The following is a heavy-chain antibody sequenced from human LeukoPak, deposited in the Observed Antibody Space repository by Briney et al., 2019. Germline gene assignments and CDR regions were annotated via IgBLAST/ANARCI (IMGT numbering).Heavy chain of an antibody. CDR1: GYTFTSYY. CDR3: ARVNYYDSYYYYMDV. Sequence: SVKVSCKASGYTFTSYYMHWVRQAPGQGLEWMGRIIPIFGTANYAQKFQGRVTITTDGSTSTAYMELSSLRSEDTAVYYCARVNYYDSYYYYMDVWGKGTTVTVSS. J-gene: IGHJ6*03. CDR2: IIPIFGTA. D-gene: IGHD3-22*01. V-gene: IGHV1-69*05.